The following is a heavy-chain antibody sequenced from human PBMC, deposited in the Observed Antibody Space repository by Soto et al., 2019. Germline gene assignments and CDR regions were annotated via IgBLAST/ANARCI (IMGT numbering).Heavy chain of an antibody. CDR2: IKFDASEK. Sequence: EVQLVQSGGGLVQPGGSLRLSCEASGFTFGVYWMSWVRQAPGKGLEWLGTIKFDASEKKYVDSVKGRFTMSRDNAKNSLYLQMDSLRADDTAVHYCARDSGYGSRSSVNHYLDYWGHGTLVTVSS. CDR3: ARDSGYGSRSSVNHYLDY. D-gene: IGHD3-10*01. CDR1: GFTFGVYW. V-gene: IGHV3-7*01. J-gene: IGHJ4*01.